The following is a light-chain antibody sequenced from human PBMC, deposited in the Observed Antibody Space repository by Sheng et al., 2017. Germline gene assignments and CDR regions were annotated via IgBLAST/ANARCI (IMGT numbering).Light chain of an antibody. CDR3: QQFHTMPYN. J-gene: IGKJ2*01. CDR2: DAS. V-gene: IGKV1-33*01. Sequence: DIRLTQSPSSLSASVGDRVTITCQASEDISGFLNWYQHRPGRSPKLLIFDASRLQTGVSSRFTASASETEFTLIISSLQPEDSATYYCQQFHTMPYNFGQGPKLEIK. CDR1: EDISGF.